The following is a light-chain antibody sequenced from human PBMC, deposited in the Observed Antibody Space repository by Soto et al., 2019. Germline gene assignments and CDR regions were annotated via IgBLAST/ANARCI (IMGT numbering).Light chain of an antibody. J-gene: IGLJ3*02. CDR1: SSDVGSYNL. CDR2: EVS. V-gene: IGLV2-23*02. CDR3: CSYAGSSTPNWV. Sequence: QSVLTQPASVSGSPGQSITISCTGTSSDVGSYNLVSWYQQHPGKAPKLMIYEVSKRPSGVSNRCSGSKSGNTASLTISGLQAEDEADYYCCSYAGSSTPNWVFGGGTKLTVL.